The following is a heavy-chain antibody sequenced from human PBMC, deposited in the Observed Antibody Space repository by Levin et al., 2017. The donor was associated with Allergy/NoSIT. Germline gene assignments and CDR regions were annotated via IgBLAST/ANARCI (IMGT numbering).Heavy chain of an antibody. CDR1: GFTFSSYT. CDR3: AKDRRISAYEGVY. Sequence: GESLKISCAASGFTFSSYTMTWVRHAPGKGLEWVSGISGSDDRTYYADSVKGRFTISRDNSKNTLFLQMNSLRADDTATYYCAKDRRISAYEGVYWGQGALVIVSS. V-gene: IGHV3-23*01. J-gene: IGHJ4*02. CDR2: ISGSDDRT. D-gene: IGHD3-3*01.